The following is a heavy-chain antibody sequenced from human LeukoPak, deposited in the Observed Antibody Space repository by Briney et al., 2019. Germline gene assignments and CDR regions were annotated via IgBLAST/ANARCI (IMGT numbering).Heavy chain of an antibody. D-gene: IGHD5-24*01. V-gene: IGHV4-39*01. CDR3: ARRGMATSYFDY. CDR1: GGSISSSSYY. Sequence: PSETLSLTCTVSGGSISSSSYYWGWIRQPPGKGLEWIGNIYYSGSTYYNPSLKSRVTISVDTSKNQFSLKLSSVTAADTAVYYCARRGMATSYFDYWGQGTLVTVSS. J-gene: IGHJ4*02. CDR2: IYYSGST.